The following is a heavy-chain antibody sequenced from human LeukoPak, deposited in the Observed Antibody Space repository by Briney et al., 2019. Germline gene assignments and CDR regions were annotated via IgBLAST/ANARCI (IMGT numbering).Heavy chain of an antibody. Sequence: ASVKVSCKASGYTFTSYYMHWVRQAPGQGLEWMGIINPSGGSTSYAQKFQGRVTMTRDTSTSTVYMELSSLRSEDTAVYYCARDKGQYYDFWSGYYPPDYWGQGTLVTVSS. CDR3: ARDKGQYYDFWSGYYPPDY. D-gene: IGHD3-3*01. CDR2: INPSGGST. V-gene: IGHV1-46*01. CDR1: GYTFTSYY. J-gene: IGHJ4*02.